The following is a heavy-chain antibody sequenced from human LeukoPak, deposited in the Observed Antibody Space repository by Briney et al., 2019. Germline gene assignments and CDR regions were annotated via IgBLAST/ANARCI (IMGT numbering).Heavy chain of an antibody. D-gene: IGHD6-13*01. CDR2: ISAYNGNT. J-gene: IGHJ6*03. V-gene: IGHV1-18*01. Sequence: ASVKVSCKASGYTFTSYGISWVRQAPGQGLEWMGWISAYNGNTNYAQKLQGRVTITTDTSTSTAYMELRSLRSDDTAVYYCARGYSSSWHYYYYYMDVWGKGTTVTVSS. CDR1: GYTFTSYG. CDR3: ARGYSSSWHYYYYYMDV.